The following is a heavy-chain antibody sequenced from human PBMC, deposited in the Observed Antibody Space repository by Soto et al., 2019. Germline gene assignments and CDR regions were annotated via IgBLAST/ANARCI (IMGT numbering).Heavy chain of an antibody. Sequence: PSETLSLTCTVSGGSITSTNYFWGWIRQPPGKGLEWIGSGTTYYNPSLRSRVAISVDTSKNQFSLKLNSVTAADTAIYYCMTHGGDTGRFDYWGQGTLVTVSS. CDR2: SGTT. J-gene: IGHJ4*02. D-gene: IGHD2-21*01. V-gene: IGHV4-39*01. CDR1: GGSITSTNYF. CDR3: MTHGGDTGRFDY.